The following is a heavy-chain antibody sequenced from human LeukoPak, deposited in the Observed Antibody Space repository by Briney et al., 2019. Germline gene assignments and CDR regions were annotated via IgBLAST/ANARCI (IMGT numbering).Heavy chain of an antibody. V-gene: IGHV4-38-2*02. CDR1: GYSISSGYY. D-gene: IGHD2-2*02. Sequence: SETLSLTCTVSGYSISSGYYWGWIRQPPGKGLEWIGSIYHSGSTYYNPSLKSRVTISVDTSKNQFSLKLSSVTAADTAVYYCASRHLHCSSTSCYRGAFDIWGQGTMVTVSS. J-gene: IGHJ3*02. CDR2: IYHSGST. CDR3: ASRHLHCSSTSCYRGAFDI.